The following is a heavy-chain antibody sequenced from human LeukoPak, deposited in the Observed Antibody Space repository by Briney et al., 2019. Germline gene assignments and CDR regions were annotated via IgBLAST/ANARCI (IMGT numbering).Heavy chain of an antibody. CDR2: IYYSGST. V-gene: IGHV4-39*07. J-gene: IGHJ4*02. D-gene: IGHD6-13*01. CDR3: ARDPSWAYFDY. Sequence: PSETLSLTCTVSGGSIGSSSHYWGWIRQPPGKGLEWIGSIYYSGSTYYNPSLQSRVTISVDTSKNQFSLRLNSVTAADTAVYYCARDPSWAYFDYWGQGTLATVSS. CDR1: GGSIGSSSHY.